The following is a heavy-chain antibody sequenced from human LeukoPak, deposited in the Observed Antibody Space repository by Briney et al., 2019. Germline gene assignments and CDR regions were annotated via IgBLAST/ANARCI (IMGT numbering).Heavy chain of an antibody. D-gene: IGHD5-18*01. V-gene: IGHV3-48*03. CDR2: ISSSGSTI. J-gene: IGHJ6*03. CDR3: ARVRGGYSNGTGYYYMDV. Sequence: GGSLRLSCAASGFTFSSYEMNWVRQAPGKGLEWVSYISSSGSTIYYADSVKGRFTISRDNAKNSLYLQMNSLRAEDTAVYYCARVRGGYSNGTGYYYMDVWGKGTTVTVSS. CDR1: GFTFSSYE.